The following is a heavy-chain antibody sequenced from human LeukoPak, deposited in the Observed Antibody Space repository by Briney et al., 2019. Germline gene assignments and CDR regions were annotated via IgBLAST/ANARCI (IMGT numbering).Heavy chain of an antibody. CDR1: GGSLCRYN. V-gene: IGHV4-59*01. CDR2: IYYSGST. CDR3: ARQRQSAMVLGNWFDP. D-gene: IGHD5-18*01. Sequence: SETLSLTCTVSGGSLCRYNWSWIRHPPGRGLEWMGYIYYSGSTNYNPSLKSRVTISVDTSKNQFSLKLSSVTAADTAVYYCARQRQSAMVLGNWFDPWGQGTLVTVSS. J-gene: IGHJ5*02.